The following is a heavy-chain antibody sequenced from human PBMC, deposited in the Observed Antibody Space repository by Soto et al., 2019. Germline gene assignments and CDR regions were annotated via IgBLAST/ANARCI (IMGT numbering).Heavy chain of an antibody. CDR2: ISSSGSSI. J-gene: IGHJ5*02. V-gene: IGHV3-48*04. Sequence: EVQLVESGGGLVKPGGSLRLSCAASGFTFSNAWMSWVRQAPGKGLEWVSYISSSGSSIYYADSVKGRFTISRDNAKNSLYLQMNSLRGEDTAVYYCAREGVRYNWFDPWGQGTLVTVSS. D-gene: IGHD3-10*01. CDR1: GFTFSNAW. CDR3: AREGVRYNWFDP.